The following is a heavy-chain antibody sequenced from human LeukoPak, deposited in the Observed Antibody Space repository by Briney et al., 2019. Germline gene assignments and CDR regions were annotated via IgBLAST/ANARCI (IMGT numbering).Heavy chain of an antibody. CDR2: ISGSGGST. CDR1: GFTFSSYA. CDR3: AKAPHTGYYDSSGEGDY. V-gene: IGHV3-23*01. J-gene: IGHJ4*02. Sequence: GGSLRLSCAVSGFTFSSYAMSWVRQAPGKGLEWVSAISGSGGSTYYADSVKGRFTISRDNSKNTLYLQMNSLRAEDTAVYYCAKAPHTGYYDSSGEGDYWGQGTLVTVSS. D-gene: IGHD3-22*01.